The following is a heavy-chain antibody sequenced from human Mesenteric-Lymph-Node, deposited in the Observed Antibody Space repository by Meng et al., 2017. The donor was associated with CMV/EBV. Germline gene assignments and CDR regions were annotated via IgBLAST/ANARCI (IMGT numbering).Heavy chain of an antibody. CDR3: ARGKVPTIYYYYGMDV. V-gene: IGHV3-30*02. Sequence: GESLKISCAASGFTFSSYGMHWVRQAPGKGLEWVAFIRYDGSNKYYADSVKGRFTISRDNSKNTLYLQMNSLRAEDTAVYYCARGKVPTIYYYYGMDVWGQGTTVTVSS. D-gene: IGHD2-2*01. CDR1: GFTFSSYG. J-gene: IGHJ6*02. CDR2: IRYDGSNK.